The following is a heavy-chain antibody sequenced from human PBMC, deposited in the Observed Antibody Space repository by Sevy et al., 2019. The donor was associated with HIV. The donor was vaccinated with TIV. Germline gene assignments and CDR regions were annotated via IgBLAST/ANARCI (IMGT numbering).Heavy chain of an antibody. Sequence: GGSLRLSCAASGFTFSGYSMNWVRQAPGKGLEWVSSISSASSFIYYADSVKGRFTISRDNAKNSLYLQMNSLRPEDTAVYYCAGDRGVGTSSYGMHVWDQGTTVTVSS. V-gene: IGHV3-21*01. J-gene: IGHJ6*02. CDR3: AGDRGVGTSSYGMHV. CDR2: ISSASSFI. D-gene: IGHD1-26*01. CDR1: GFTFSGYS.